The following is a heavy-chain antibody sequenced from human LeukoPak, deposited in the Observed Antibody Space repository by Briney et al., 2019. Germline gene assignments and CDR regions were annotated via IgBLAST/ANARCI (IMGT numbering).Heavy chain of an antibody. J-gene: IGHJ4*02. V-gene: IGHV3-30*02. CDR1: GLTFSSYG. D-gene: IGHD6-19*01. CDR3: AKDVYSSGWSIFDY. Sequence: GGSLRLSCAASGLTFSSYGMHWVRQAPGKGLEWVAFIRYDGSNKYYADSVKGRFTISRDNSKNTLYLQMNSLRAEDTAVYYCAKDVYSSGWSIFDYWGQGTLVTVSS. CDR2: IRYDGSNK.